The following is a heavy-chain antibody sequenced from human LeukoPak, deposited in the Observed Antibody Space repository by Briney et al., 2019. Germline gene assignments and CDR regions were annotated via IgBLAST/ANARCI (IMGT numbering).Heavy chain of an antibody. D-gene: IGHD4-11*01. V-gene: IGHV3-13*01. J-gene: IGHJ4*02. Sequence: GGSLRLSCVASGFTFFTYDMHWVRQSTGKGLEWVAGIGSTGDTYYPDSVKGQFTISRENAKNSLSLQMNSLRAEDTAVYFCARALSSYSDYYFDYWGQGALVTVSS. CDR1: GFTFFTYD. CDR3: ARALSSYSDYYFDY. CDR2: IGSTGDT.